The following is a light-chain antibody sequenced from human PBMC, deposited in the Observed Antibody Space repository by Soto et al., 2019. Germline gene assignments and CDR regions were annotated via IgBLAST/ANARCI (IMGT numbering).Light chain of an antibody. V-gene: IGLV4-69*01. CDR3: QTWGTGIWV. J-gene: IGLJ3*02. Sequence: QSLLTQWPCASASLGASVKLTCTLSSGHSSYAIAWHQQQPEKGPRYLMKLNSDGSHSKGDGIPDRFSGSSSGAERYLTISSLQSEDEADYYCQTWGTGIWVFGGGTKLTVL. CDR1: SGHSSYA. CDR2: LNSDGSH.